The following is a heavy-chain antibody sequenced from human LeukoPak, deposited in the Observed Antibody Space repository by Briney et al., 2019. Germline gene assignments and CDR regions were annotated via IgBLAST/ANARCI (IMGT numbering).Heavy chain of an antibody. CDR1: GFTFDDYG. CDR2: INWNGGST. D-gene: IGHD6-6*01. Sequence: GGSLRLSCAASGFTFDDYGMSWVRQAPGKGLEWVSCINWNGGSTGYADSVKGRFTISRDNAKNSLYLEMNSLRAEDTALYHCARVAGGRVAARPFDYWVQGTLVTVSS. V-gene: IGHV3-20*01. CDR3: ARVAGGRVAARPFDY. J-gene: IGHJ4*02.